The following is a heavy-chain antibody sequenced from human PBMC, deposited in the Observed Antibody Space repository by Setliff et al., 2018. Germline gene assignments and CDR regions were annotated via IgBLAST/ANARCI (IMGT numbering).Heavy chain of an antibody. V-gene: IGHV4-39*01. D-gene: IGHD6-19*01. CDR3: AGTPARGTTWLSPFDY. CDR1: GDSISSTYYY. CDR2: ISFGGNT. J-gene: IGHJ4*02. Sequence: PSETLSLTCTVSGDSISSTYYYWGWIRQPPGKGLEWIGSISFGGNTYYNPSLKSRVTISLDTSKNQFSLKMTSVTATGTAMYYCAGTPARGTTWLSPFDYWGQGTLVTVSS.